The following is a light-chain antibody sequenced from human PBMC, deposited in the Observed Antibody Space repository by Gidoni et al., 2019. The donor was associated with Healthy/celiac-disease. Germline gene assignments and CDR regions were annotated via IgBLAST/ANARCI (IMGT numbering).Light chain of an antibody. CDR1: QSLLHSNGYNY. CDR3: MQALQTLTLGFT. V-gene: IGKV2-28*01. CDR2: LGS. Sequence: IVMTQSPLSLPVTPGAPASISCRSSQSLLHSNGYNYLDWFLQKPGQSPQLLIYLGSNRASGVTDRISGSGAGTDFTLKISRVEAEDVGVYDCMQALQTLTLGFTFGQGTKLEIK. J-gene: IGKJ2*01.